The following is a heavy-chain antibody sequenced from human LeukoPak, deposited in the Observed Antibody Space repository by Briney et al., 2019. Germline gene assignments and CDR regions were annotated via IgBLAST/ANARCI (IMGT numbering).Heavy chain of an antibody. D-gene: IGHD2-15*01. CDR1: GFFFDGFW. CDR3: ARVDPYGGSSKGAFDI. Sequence: GGSLRLSCAASGFFFDGFWMNWVRQAPGKGLGWVANIRPDGSEEYYVDSVKGRFTISMDNAKKSLFLQMNSLRADDTAVYHCARVDPYGGSSKGAFDIWGQGTMVIVSS. CDR2: IRPDGSEE. J-gene: IGHJ3*02. V-gene: IGHV3-7*01.